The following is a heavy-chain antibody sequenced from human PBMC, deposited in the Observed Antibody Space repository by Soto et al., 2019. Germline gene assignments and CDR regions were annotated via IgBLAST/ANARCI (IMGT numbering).Heavy chain of an antibody. CDR3: ARDQGPYSSGWSYYYGMDV. Sequence: QVQLVQSGAEVKKPGATVKVSCKASGYTFTSYGISWVRQAPGQGLEWMGWISAYNGNTNYAQKLQGRVTMTTDTSTSTAYMEMRSLRSDETAVYYCARDQGPYSSGWSYYYGMDVWGQGTTVTVSS. V-gene: IGHV1-18*01. D-gene: IGHD6-19*01. CDR1: GYTFTSYG. J-gene: IGHJ6*02. CDR2: ISAYNGNT.